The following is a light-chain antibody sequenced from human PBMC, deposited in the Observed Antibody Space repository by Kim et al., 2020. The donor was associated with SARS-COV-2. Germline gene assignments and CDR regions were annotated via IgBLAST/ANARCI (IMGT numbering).Light chain of an antibody. Sequence: QSALTQPASVSGSPGQSITISCTGNSSDLGDYDYVSWYQQHPGKAPKCIIYGVSNRPSGVSSRFSGSKSGTTASLTVSGLQAEDEADYYCSSYTTTSTWLFGGGTK. V-gene: IGLV2-14*03. J-gene: IGLJ3*02. CDR2: GVS. CDR1: SSDLGDYDY. CDR3: SSYTTTSTWL.